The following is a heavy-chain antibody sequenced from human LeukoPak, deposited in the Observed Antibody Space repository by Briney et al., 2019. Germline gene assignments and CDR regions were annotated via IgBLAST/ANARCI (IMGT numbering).Heavy chain of an antibody. CDR3: AKEGSGVFDI. V-gene: IGHV3-7*01. D-gene: IGHD2-15*01. Sequence: GGSLRLSCAASGLIFSNKWMSWDRMAPGKGLEWVANIKGDGSDKYYVDSVKGRFTVSRDNAKNSLFLQMDSLRAEDTAVYYCAKEGSGVFDIWGQGTMVTVSS. CDR1: GLIFSNKW. CDR2: IKGDGSDK. J-gene: IGHJ3*02.